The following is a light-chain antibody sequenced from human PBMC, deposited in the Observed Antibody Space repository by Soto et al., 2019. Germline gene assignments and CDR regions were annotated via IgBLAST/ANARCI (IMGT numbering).Light chain of an antibody. J-gene: IGKJ1*01. CDR1: QTISSW. CDR3: QHYNSYSEA. V-gene: IGKV1-5*03. Sequence: DIQMTQSPSTLSGSVGDRVTITCRASQTISSWLAWYQQKPGKAPKLLIYKASTLKSGVPSRFSGRGSGTEFTLTNSSLQPDDFATYYFQHYNSYSEAFGQGTKVELK. CDR2: KAS.